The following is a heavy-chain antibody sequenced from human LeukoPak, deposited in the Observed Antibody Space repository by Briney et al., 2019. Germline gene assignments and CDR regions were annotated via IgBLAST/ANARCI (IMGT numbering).Heavy chain of an antibody. J-gene: IGHJ6*03. CDR3: ARGVAYYDFWSGYNYYYMDV. V-gene: IGHV4-34*01. CDR1: GGSFSGYY. D-gene: IGHD3-3*01. CDR2: INHSGST. Sequence: SETLSLTCAVYGGSFSGYYWSWIRQPPGKGLEWIGEINHSGSTNYNPSLKSRVTISVDTSKNQFSLKLSSVTAADTAVYYCARGVAYYDFWSGYNYYYMDVWGKGTTVTVSS.